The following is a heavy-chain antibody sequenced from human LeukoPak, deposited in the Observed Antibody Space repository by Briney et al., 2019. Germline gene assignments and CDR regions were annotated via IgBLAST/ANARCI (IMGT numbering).Heavy chain of an antibody. CDR3: ARNYDFWSLDYYGMDV. CDR2: IYYSGST. CDR1: GGSISSGGYY. Sequence: SETLSLTCTVSGGSISSGGYYWSWIRQPPGKGLEWIGYIYYSGSTYYNPSLKSRVTISVDTSKNQFSLKLSSVTAADTAVYYCARNYDFWSLDYYGMDVWGQGTTVTVSS. D-gene: IGHD3-3*01. V-gene: IGHV4-30-4*08. J-gene: IGHJ6*02.